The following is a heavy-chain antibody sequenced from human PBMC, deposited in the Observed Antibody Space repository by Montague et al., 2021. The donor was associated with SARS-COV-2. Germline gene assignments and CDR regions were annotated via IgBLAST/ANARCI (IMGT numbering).Heavy chain of an antibody. Sequence: SETLSLTCAVYGGSFSGYYWSWIRQPPGKGLEWIGEINHSGSTNYNPSLKSRVTISVDTSKNQFSLKLSSVTAADTAVYYCARACVTAGTTAETYYYYYGMDVWGQGTTVTVSS. D-gene: IGHD6-13*01. V-gene: IGHV4-34*01. J-gene: IGHJ6*02. CDR2: INHSGST. CDR3: ARACVTAGTTAETYYYYYGMDV. CDR1: GGSFSGYY.